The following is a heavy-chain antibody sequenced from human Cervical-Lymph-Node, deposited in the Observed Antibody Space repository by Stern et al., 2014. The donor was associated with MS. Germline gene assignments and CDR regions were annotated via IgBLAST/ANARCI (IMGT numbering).Heavy chain of an antibody. V-gene: IGHV5-51*01. D-gene: IGHD1-14*01. Sequence: SGAELIRPGESLKISCKGSGFKFSIYWIAWVRQMPGKGLEWMGIIYPGNSETRYSPSSQGHVTMSADKSTTTAYLQWSALNASDTAMYFCARQTTAWASDVWGQGTLVTVSS. CDR1: GFKFSIYW. J-gene: IGHJ4*02. CDR3: ARQTTAWASDV. CDR2: IYPGNSET.